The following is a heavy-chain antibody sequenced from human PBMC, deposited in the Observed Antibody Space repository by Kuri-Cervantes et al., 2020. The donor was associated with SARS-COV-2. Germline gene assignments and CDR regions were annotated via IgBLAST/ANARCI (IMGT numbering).Heavy chain of an antibody. D-gene: IGHD1-26*01. CDR1: GESFSGYY. CDR2: VNHRGST. CDR3: ASIEWELLSYFDY. V-gene: IGHV4-34*01. J-gene: IGHJ4*02. Sequence: SQTLSLTCAFYGESFSGYYWNWIRQSPGKGLEWIGGVNHRGSTNYNPSLKSRVTISVDTSSKQFSLHLSSVTAADTAVYYCASIEWELLSYFDYWGQGTLVTVSS.